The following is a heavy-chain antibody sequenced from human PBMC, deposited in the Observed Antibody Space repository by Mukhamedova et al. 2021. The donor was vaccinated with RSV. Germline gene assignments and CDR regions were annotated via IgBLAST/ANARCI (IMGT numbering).Heavy chain of an antibody. V-gene: IGHV4-39*01. J-gene: IGHJ4*02. CDR2: IYYSGST. Sequence: GSIYYSGSTYYNPSLKSRVTISVDTSKNQFSLKLSSVTAADTAVHYCARLSDTAMATDYWGQGTLVTVSS. CDR3: ARLSDTAMATDY. D-gene: IGHD5-18*01.